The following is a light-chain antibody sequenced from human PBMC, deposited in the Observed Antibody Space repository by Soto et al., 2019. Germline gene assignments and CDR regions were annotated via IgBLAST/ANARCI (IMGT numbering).Light chain of an antibody. CDR2: RDS. V-gene: IGLV3-9*01. CDR1: NIGSKG. Sequence: YELTQPLSVSVALGQTARITCGGNNIGSKGVHWYQQKPGQAPILVIYRDSSRPSEIPERFSGSNSGNTATLTISRAQAGDEADYFCQVWDSSTWVFGGGTKLTVL. CDR3: QVWDSSTWV. J-gene: IGLJ2*01.